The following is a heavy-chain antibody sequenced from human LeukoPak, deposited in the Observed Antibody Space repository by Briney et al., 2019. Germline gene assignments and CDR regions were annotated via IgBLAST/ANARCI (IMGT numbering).Heavy chain of an antibody. V-gene: IGHV4-34*01. CDR1: GGSFSGYY. CDR2: INHSGST. D-gene: IGHD3-10*01. J-gene: IGHJ6*03. CDR3: ARDPDNYYYGPGSYYYYYYRDV. Sequence: SETLSLTCAVYGGSFSGYYWSWIRQPPGKGLEWIGEINHSGSTNYNPSLKSRVTMSVDTSKNQFSLKLSSVTAADTAVYYCARDPDNYYYGPGSYYYYYYRDVGGKGTTFPIP.